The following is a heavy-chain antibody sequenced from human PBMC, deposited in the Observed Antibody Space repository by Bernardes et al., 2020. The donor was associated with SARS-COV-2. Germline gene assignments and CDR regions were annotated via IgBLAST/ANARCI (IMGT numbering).Heavy chain of an antibody. V-gene: IGHV3-33*01. J-gene: IGHJ4*02. CDR3: AREPYYYDSSGYYTEVGFDY. CDR1: GFTFSSYG. D-gene: IGHD3-22*01. CDR2: IWYDGSNK. Sequence: GGSLRLSCAASGFTFSSYGMHWVRQAPGKGLEWVAVIWYDGSNKYYADSVKGRFTISRDNSKNTLYLQMNSLRAEDTAVYYCAREPYYYDSSGYYTEVGFDYWGQGTLVTVSS.